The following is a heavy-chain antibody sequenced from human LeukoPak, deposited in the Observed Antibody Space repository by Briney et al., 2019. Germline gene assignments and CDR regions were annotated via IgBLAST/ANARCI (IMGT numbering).Heavy chain of an antibody. CDR1: GGSFSGYY. Sequence: PSETLPLTCAVYGGSFSGYYWSWIRQPPGKGLEWIGEINHSGSTNYNPSLKSRVTISVDTSKNQFSLKLSSVTAADTAVYYCARGQYYDFWSGPYYFDYWGQGTLVTVSS. J-gene: IGHJ4*02. CDR3: ARGQYYDFWSGPYYFDY. V-gene: IGHV4-34*01. D-gene: IGHD3-3*01. CDR2: INHSGST.